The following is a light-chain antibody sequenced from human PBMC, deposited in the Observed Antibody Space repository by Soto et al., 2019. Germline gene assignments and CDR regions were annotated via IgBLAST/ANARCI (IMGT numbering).Light chain of an antibody. Sequence: VLTQSIVTLYFPKRLTVTLSCRASQGVGSSYLAWYQQKPGQAPRLLIYGASSRATGIPDRFSGSGSGTDFTLTISRLEPEDFAVYYCQQYGSSPLTFGGGTKVDIK. J-gene: IGKJ4*01. CDR3: QQYGSSPLT. V-gene: IGKV3-20*01. CDR1: QGVGSSY. CDR2: GAS.